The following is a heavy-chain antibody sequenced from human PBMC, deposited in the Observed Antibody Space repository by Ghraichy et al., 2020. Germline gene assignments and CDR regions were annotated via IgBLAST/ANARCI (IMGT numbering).Heavy chain of an antibody. CDR1: GFTFSRYY. V-gene: IGHV3-7*01. CDR3: ARDQRVITRFSSGSHDY. CDR2: INQDGSEK. J-gene: IGHJ4*02. D-gene: IGHD3-3*01. Sequence: GGSLRLSCTASGFTFSRYYLTWVRQTPGKRLEWVANINQDGSEKYYVDSVKGRFTISRDNAKNSLFLQMDSLRAEDTAVYYCARDQRVITRFSSGSHDYWGQGTLVTVSS.